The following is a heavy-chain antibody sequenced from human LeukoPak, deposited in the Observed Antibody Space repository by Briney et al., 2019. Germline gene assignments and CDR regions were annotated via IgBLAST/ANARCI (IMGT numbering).Heavy chain of an antibody. CDR1: GYSFTSYW. Sequence: KHGESLKISCKGSGYSFTSYWIGWVRQMPGKGLEWMGIIYPGDSDTRYSPSFQGQVTISADKSISTAYLQWSSLKASDTAMYYCATRITIFRGAFDIWGQGTMVTSLQ. CDR3: ATRITIFRGAFDI. J-gene: IGHJ3*02. D-gene: IGHD3-9*01. CDR2: IYPGDSDT. V-gene: IGHV5-51*01.